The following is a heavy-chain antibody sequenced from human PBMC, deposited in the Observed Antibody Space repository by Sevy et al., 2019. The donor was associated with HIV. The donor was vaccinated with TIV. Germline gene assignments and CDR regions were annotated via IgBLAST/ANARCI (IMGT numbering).Heavy chain of an antibody. CDR2: ISYDGSNK. Sequence: FLRLSCAASGFTFSSYAMHWVRQAPGKGLEWVAVISYDGSNKYYADSVKGRFTISRDNSKNTLYLQMNSLRAEDTAVYYCARPYCGSDCYSSYYYYGMDVWGQGTTVIVSS. V-gene: IGHV3-30-3*01. D-gene: IGHD2-21*02. CDR3: ARPYCGSDCYSSYYYYGMDV. CDR1: GFTFSSYA. J-gene: IGHJ6*02.